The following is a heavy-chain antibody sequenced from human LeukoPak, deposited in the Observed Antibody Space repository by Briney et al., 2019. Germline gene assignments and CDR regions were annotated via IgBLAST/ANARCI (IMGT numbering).Heavy chain of an antibody. V-gene: IGHV4-39*01. Sequence: SETLSLTCTVSGGSISSSSYYWGWVCQPPGKGLEWIGSIYYSGSTYYNPSLKSRVTISVDTSKNQFSLKLSSVTAADTAVYYCARQDTAMVTAFDYWGQGTLVTVSS. J-gene: IGHJ4*02. CDR3: ARQDTAMVTAFDY. CDR2: IYYSGST. CDR1: GGSISSSSYY. D-gene: IGHD5-18*01.